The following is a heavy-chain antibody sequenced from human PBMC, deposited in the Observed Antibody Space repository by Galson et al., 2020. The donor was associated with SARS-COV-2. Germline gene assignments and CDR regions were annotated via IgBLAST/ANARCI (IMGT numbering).Heavy chain of an antibody. CDR3: ARRGTYPSFDDY. CDR1: GYSFTSYG. J-gene: IGHJ4*02. D-gene: IGHD3-9*01. V-gene: IGHV1-18*01. Sequence: ASVKVSCKASGYSFTSYGISWVRQAPGQGLEWMGWISSYNGNTNYAQKFQGRVTMTTDTSTSTAYMELRSLRSDDTAGYYCARRGTYPSFDDYWGQGTLVTVSS. CDR2: ISSYNGNT.